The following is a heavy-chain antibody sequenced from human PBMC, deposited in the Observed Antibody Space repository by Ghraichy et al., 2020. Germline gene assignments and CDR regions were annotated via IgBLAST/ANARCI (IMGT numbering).Heavy chain of an antibody. Sequence: SETLSLTCTVSGGSISSGGYYWSWIRQHPGKGLEWIGYIYYSGSTYYNMSLKSRVTISVDTSKNQFSLKLSSVTAADTAVYYCARSLYGDYENWFDPWGQVTLVTVSS. CDR1: GGSISSGGYY. CDR2: IYYSGST. CDR3: ARSLYGDYENWFDP. J-gene: IGHJ5*02. D-gene: IGHD4-17*01. V-gene: IGHV4-31*03.